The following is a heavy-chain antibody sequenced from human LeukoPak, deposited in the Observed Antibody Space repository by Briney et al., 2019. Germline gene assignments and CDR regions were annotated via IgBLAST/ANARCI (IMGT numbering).Heavy chain of an antibody. V-gene: IGHV3-21*01. CDR3: ARDRSPIAADGMDV. J-gene: IGHJ6*02. Sequence: PGGSLTLSCAASAFTLSSDSINWVRHAPGKGLEWVSSISTVSSYIYYADSVKGRFTISRDNAKNSLYLQMNSLRAEDPAVFYCARDRSPIAADGMDVWGRGTTVTVSS. D-gene: IGHD6-25*01. CDR2: ISTVSSYI. CDR1: AFTLSSDS.